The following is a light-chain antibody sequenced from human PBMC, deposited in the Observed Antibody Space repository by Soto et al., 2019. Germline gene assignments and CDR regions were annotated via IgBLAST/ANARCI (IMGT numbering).Light chain of an antibody. V-gene: IGKV3-15*01. CDR3: QQYDDWPPWT. J-gene: IGKJ1*01. CDR2: GAS. CDR1: QSVNNN. Sequence: EIVMTQSPVTLSVSPGERATLSCRASQSVNNNLAWYQQKPGQAPRLLIFGASTRATGIPDRFGGSGSGTEFTLTISGLQSEDFAIYYCQQYDDWPPWTFGQGTKVEVK.